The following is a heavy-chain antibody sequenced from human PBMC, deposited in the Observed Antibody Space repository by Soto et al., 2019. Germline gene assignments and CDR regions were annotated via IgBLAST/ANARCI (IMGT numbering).Heavy chain of an antibody. CDR1: GDTFNFYS. D-gene: IGHD3-10*01. CDR2: VNPILSMS. CDR3: ASSYGSGYRAFDY. V-gene: IGHV1-69*04. J-gene: IGHJ4*02. Sequence: QVQLVQSGAEVKSPGSAVKVSCKASGDTFNFYSINWVRQAPGVGLEWVGRVNPILSMSNYAQRFQGRVTMTADKSTSTAYMELRSLRSEDTAIYYCASSYGSGYRAFDYWGQVALVTVSS.